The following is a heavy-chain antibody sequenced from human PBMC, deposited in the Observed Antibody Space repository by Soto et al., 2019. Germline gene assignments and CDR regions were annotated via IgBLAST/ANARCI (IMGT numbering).Heavy chain of an antibody. CDR3: ARVVWGYSGYDYYFDY. V-gene: IGHV3-13*01. Sequence: PGGSLRLSCAASGFTFSTYDMHWVRQATGKGLEWVSAIGSAGDTSYPASVKGRFTTSRENAKNSLYLQMNSLRAGDTAVYYCARVVWGYSGYDYYFDYWGQGTLVTVSS. D-gene: IGHD5-12*01. CDR1: GFTFSTYD. J-gene: IGHJ4*02. CDR2: IGSAGDT.